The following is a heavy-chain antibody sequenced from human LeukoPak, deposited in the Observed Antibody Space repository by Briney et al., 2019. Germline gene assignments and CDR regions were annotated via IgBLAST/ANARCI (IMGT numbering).Heavy chain of an antibody. CDR2: ISAYNGNT. D-gene: IGHD6-19*01. CDR3: ARVGAVAGPGGWYDH. Sequence: ASVKVSCKASGYTFTSYGISWVRQAPGHGLEWMGWISAYNGNTNYAQKLQGRVTMTTDTSTSTAYMELRSLRSDDTAVYYCARVGAVAGPGGWYDHWGQGTLVTVSS. J-gene: IGHJ5*02. V-gene: IGHV1-18*01. CDR1: GYTFTSYG.